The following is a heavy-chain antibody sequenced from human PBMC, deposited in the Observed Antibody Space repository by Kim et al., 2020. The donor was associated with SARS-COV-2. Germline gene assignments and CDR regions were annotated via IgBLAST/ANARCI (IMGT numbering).Heavy chain of an antibody. J-gene: IGHJ4*02. Sequence: GGSLRLSCAASGFTFSSYGMHWVRQAPGKGLEWVAVISYDGSNKYYADSVKGRFTISRDNSKNTLYLQMNSLRAEDTAVYYCAKGGDGYHLNFDYYGQGT. CDR1: GFTFSSYG. D-gene: IGHD5-12*01. CDR2: ISYDGSNK. V-gene: IGHV3-30*18. CDR3: AKGGDGYHLNFDY.